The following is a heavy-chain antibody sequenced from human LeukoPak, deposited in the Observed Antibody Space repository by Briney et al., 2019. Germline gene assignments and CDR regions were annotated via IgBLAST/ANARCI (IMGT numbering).Heavy chain of an antibody. CDR3: AKAPRLAGVPLDY. D-gene: IGHD3-10*01. Sequence: GGSLRLSCAASGYTFSSCPMTWVRQAPGRGLGWVSSISDSGSGTLYADSVKGRFTISRDNFKNTLYLQMNILRAHDTAAYYCAKAPRLAGVPLDYWGQGTVVTVSS. V-gene: IGHV3-23*01. J-gene: IGHJ4*02. CDR2: ISDSGSGT. CDR1: GYTFSSCP.